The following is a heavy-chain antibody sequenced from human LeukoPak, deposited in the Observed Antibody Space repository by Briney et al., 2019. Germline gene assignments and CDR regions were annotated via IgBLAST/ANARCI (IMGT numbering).Heavy chain of an antibody. Sequence: PVKVSCKASGGTFSSYAISWVRQAPGQGLEWMGRIIPISGTANYAQKFQGRVTITTGESTSTAYMELSSLRSEDTAVYYCARGRYYGSGSYIYWGQGTLVTVSS. CDR3: ARGRYYGSGSYIY. CDR2: IIPISGTA. J-gene: IGHJ4*02. D-gene: IGHD3-10*01. V-gene: IGHV1-69*05. CDR1: GGTFSSYA.